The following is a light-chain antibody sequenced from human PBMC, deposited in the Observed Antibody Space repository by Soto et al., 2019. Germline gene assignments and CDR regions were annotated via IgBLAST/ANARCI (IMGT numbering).Light chain of an antibody. CDR3: QQYGSSYT. CDR1: QSVSSSY. CDR2: GAS. J-gene: IGKJ2*01. V-gene: IGKV3-20*01. Sequence: EIVLTQSPGTLSLSPGERATLSCRASQSVSSSYLAWYQQKPGQSPRLLIYGASSRATGIPDRFSGSGSGPDFTLTIIRLEPEDFAVYYCQQYGSSYTFGQGTKLEIK.